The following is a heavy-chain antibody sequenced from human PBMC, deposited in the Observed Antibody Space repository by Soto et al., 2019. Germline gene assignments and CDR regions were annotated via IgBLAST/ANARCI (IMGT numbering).Heavy chain of an antibody. CDR3: AREGYDFWSGYYTGIGYYGMDV. CDR2: INPNSGGT. Sequence: VASVKVSCKASGYTFTGYYMHWVRQAPGQGLEWMGWINPNSGGTNYAQKFQGRVTMTRDTSISTAYMELSRLRSDDTAVYYCAREGYDFWSGYYTGIGYYGMDVWGQGTTVTVSS. D-gene: IGHD3-3*01. CDR1: GYTFTGYY. V-gene: IGHV1-2*02. J-gene: IGHJ6*02.